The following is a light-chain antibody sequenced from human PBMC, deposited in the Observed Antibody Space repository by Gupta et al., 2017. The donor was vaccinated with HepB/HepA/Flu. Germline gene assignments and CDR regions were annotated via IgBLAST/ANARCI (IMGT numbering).Light chain of an antibody. Sequence: ESVMTQSPATLSVSPGERATHSCRASQSVSGNLAWYQQKPGQAPRLLIYGASTRATGMPARFSGSGSGTEFTLTISSLHSEDFAVYYCQQYNNWPRTFGQGTKVELK. CDR2: GAS. J-gene: IGKJ1*01. CDR1: QSVSGN. V-gene: IGKV3-15*01. CDR3: QQYNNWPRT.